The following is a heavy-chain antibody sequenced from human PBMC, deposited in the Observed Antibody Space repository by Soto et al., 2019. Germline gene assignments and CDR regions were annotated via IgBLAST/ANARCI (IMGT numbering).Heavy chain of an antibody. CDR3: ARDGYYDFWSGYYADAFDI. Sequence: QPGGSLRLSCAASGFTFSSYSMNWVRQAPGKGLEWVSYISSSSSTIYYADSVKGRFTISRDNAKNSLYLQMNSLRDEDTAVYYCARDGYYDFWSGYYADAFDIWGQGTMVTVSS. V-gene: IGHV3-48*02. J-gene: IGHJ3*02. CDR2: ISSSSSTI. D-gene: IGHD3-3*01. CDR1: GFTFSSYS.